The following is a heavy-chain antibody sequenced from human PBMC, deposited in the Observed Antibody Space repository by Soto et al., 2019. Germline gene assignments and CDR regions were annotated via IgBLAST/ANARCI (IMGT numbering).Heavy chain of an antibody. CDR1: GFTFSNAW. Sequence: EVQLVESGGALVKPGESLRLSCAASGFTFSNAWMSWVRQAPGKGLEWVGRIKSKTEGGTTDHAVPVKGRFNVSRDDSKNTLYLHMNSLKTEDTAVYYCATSTHSYTYFRYWGQGTLVTVSS. D-gene: IGHD5-18*01. CDR2: IKSKTEGGTT. CDR3: ATSTHSYTYFRY. V-gene: IGHV3-15*02. J-gene: IGHJ4*02.